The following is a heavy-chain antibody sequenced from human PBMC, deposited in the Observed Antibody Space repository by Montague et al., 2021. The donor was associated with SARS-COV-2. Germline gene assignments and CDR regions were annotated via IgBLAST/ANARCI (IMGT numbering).Heavy chain of an antibody. CDR2: VSHKGRT. CDR1: GGSIYSYY. CDR3: VRDTQYYDDNAWDDWFDP. D-gene: IGHD3-16*01. V-gene: IGHV4-59*01. Sequence: SETLSLTCTVSGGSIYSYYWSWVRQPPGKGLEWIGHVSHKGRTNYNPSLESRVTISVGTSNNYFSLRLSSVTAADTAVYYCVRDTQYYDDNAWDDWFDPWGQGTLVTVSS. J-gene: IGHJ5*02.